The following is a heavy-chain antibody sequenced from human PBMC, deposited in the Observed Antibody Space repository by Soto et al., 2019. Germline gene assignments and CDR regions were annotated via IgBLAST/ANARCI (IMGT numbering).Heavy chain of an antibody. CDR1: GGTFSSYA. D-gene: IGHD5-12*01. V-gene: IGHV1-69*06. J-gene: IGHJ3*02. CDR3: ARDASSVEMATIDAFDI. Sequence: ASVQVTCKASGGTFSSYAISWVRQAPGQGLEWMGGIIPIFGTANYAQKFQGRVTITADKSTSTAYMELSSLRSEDTAVYYCARDASSVEMATIDAFDIWGQGTMVTVSS. CDR2: IIPIFGTA.